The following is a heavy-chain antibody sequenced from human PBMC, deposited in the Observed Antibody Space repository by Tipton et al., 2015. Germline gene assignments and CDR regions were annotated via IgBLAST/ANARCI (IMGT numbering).Heavy chain of an antibody. CDR2: IKTKAYGGTI. CDR1: GFSFSDAW. D-gene: IGHD6-25*01. Sequence: SLRLSCAASGFSFSDAWMTWVRQAPGKGLEWVGRIKTKAYGGTIDYAAPVRGRFTISTDDSKNTRYLQMNSLRVEDTAVYYCTTDPSPPGSGSNSDFWGQGTLVTVSA. J-gene: IGHJ4*02. V-gene: IGHV3-15*07. CDR3: TTDPSPPGSGSNSDF.